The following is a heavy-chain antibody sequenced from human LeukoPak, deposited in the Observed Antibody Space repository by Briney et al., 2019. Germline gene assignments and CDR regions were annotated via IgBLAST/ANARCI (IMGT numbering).Heavy chain of an antibody. CDR1: GGSISSYY. D-gene: IGHD6-6*01. J-gene: IGHJ4*02. CDR3: ARAEYSSPSPTG. CDR2: IYYSGST. V-gene: IGHV4-59*01. Sequence: SETLSLTCTVSGGSISSYYWSWIRQPRGKGLEWIGYIYYSGSTNYNPSLKSRVTISVDTSKNQFSLKLSSVTAADTAVYYCARAEYSSPSPTGWGQGTLVTVSS.